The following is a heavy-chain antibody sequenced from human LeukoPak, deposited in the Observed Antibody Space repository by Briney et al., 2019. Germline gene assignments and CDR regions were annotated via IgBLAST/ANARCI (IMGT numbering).Heavy chain of an antibody. V-gene: IGHV4-39*01. Sequence: SETLSLTCTVSGGSISSSSYYWGWIRQPPGKRLERIGSIYYSGSTYYNPSLKSRVTISVDTSKNQFSLKLSSVTAADTAVYYCARECTNGVCYLDYWGQGTLVTVSS. D-gene: IGHD2-8*01. J-gene: IGHJ4*02. CDR3: ARECTNGVCYLDY. CDR2: IYYSGST. CDR1: GGSISSSSYY.